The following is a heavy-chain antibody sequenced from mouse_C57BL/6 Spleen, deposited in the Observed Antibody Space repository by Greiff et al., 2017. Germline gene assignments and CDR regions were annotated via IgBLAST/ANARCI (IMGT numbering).Heavy chain of an antibody. J-gene: IGHJ2*01. CDR2: ISNLAYSI. CDR3: ARANWDEYYFDY. Sequence: EVQRVESGGGLVQPGGSLKLSCAASGFTFSDYGMAWVRQAPRKGPEWVAFISNLAYSIYYADTVTGRFTISRENDKNTLYLEMSSLRSEDTAMYYCARANWDEYYFDYWGQGTTLTVSS. V-gene: IGHV5-15*01. D-gene: IGHD4-1*01. CDR1: GFTFSDYG.